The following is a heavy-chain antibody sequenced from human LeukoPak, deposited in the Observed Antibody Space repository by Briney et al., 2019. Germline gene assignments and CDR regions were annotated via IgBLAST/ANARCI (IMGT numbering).Heavy chain of an antibody. D-gene: IGHD3-10*01. CDR1: GGSFSGYY. CDR3: ARRKGLIRVFDY. J-gene: IGHJ4*02. Sequence: SETLSLTCAVYGGSFSGYYWSWIRQPPGKGLEWIGEINHSGSTNYNPSLKSRVTISVDTSKNQFSLKLSSVTAADTAVYYCARRKGLIRVFDYWGQGTRVTVSS. V-gene: IGHV4-34*01. CDR2: INHSGST.